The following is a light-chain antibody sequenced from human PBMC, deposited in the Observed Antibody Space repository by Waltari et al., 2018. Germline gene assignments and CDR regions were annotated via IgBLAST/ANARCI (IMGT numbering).Light chain of an antibody. Sequence: QSALTQPRSVSGSPGQSVTISCTGPSSDVGGYNHVSWYQQHPGNAPKLMIYDVNKRPSGVPDRFSGSKSGNTAALTILGLQPEDEAEYSCCSYTGSYTYVVFGGGTKLTVL. J-gene: IGLJ2*01. CDR2: DVN. V-gene: IGLV2-11*01. CDR3: CSYTGSYTYVV. CDR1: SSDVGGYNH.